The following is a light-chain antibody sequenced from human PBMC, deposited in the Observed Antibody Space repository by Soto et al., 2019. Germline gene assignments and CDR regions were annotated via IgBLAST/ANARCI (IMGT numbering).Light chain of an antibody. J-gene: IGKJ4*01. V-gene: IGKV3-20*01. Sequence: EIVLMQSPGTLSLSPGERATLSCRASQSVSSSYLAWYQQKPGQAHRLLIDGASRRATGIPDRFSGSGSGTDFTLTISRLEPEDFAVYYCQRYGSSPPLTFGGGTKVEIK. CDR3: QRYGSSPPLT. CDR2: GAS. CDR1: QSVSSSY.